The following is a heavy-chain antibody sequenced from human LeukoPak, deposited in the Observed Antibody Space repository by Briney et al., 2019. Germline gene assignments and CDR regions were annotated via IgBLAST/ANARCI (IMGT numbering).Heavy chain of an antibody. CDR2: ISYDGSNK. Sequence: GGSLRLSCAASGFTFSSYGMHWVRQAPGKGLEWVAVISYDGSNKYYADSVKGRFTISRDNSKNTLYLQMNSLRAEDTAVYYCAKDLFGQWLVRSSLFDYWGQGTLVTVSS. CDR3: AKDLFGQWLVRSSLFDY. J-gene: IGHJ4*02. D-gene: IGHD6-19*01. V-gene: IGHV3-30*18. CDR1: GFTFSSYG.